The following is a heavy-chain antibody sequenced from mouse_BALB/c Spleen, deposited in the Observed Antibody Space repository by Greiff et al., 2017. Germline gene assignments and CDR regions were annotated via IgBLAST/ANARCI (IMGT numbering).Heavy chain of an antibody. V-gene: IGHV5-6-5*01. J-gene: IGHJ3*01. CDR3: ARGELRAWFAY. CDR1: GFTFSSYA. Sequence: EVKLVESGGGLVKPGGSLKLSCAASGFTFSSYAMSWVRQTPEKRLEWVASISSGGSTYYPDSVKGRFTISRDKARNILYLQMSSLRSEDTAMYYCARGELRAWFAYWGQGTLVTVSA. D-gene: IGHD1-1*01. CDR2: ISSGGST.